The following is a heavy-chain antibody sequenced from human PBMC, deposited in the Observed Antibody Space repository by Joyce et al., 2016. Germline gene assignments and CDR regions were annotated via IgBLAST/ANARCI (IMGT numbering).Heavy chain of an antibody. CDR3: ARDGTNYDFDL. D-gene: IGHD1-14*01. Sequence: QVQLVQSGAEVKKPGASLKVSCKASGYTFTSHHMHWVRQAPGQGLEWMGIMKTNRGFTSYSQKFQGRVTMTKDTSTSTVYMELSSLRFDDGAVYFCARDGTNYDFDLWGQGTMVTVSS. CDR1: GYTFTSHH. CDR2: MKTNRGFT. J-gene: IGHJ3*01. V-gene: IGHV1-46*01.